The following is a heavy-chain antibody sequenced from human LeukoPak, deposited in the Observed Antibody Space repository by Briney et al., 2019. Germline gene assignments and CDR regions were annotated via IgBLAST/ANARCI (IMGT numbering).Heavy chain of an antibody. V-gene: IGHV3-7*03. D-gene: IGHD6-19*01. CDR2: IKQDGSEK. CDR3: ASGRSGWYLDY. Sequence: PGGSLRLSCAASGFTFSSYWMSWVRQAPGKGLEWVANIKQDGSEKYYADSVKGRFTISRDNSKNTLYLQMNSLRAEDTAVYYCASGRSGWYLDYWGQGTLVTVSS. J-gene: IGHJ4*02. CDR1: GFTFSSYW.